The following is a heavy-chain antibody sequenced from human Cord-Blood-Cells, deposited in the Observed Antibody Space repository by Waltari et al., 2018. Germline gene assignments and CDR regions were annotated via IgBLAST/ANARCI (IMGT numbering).Heavy chain of an antibody. CDR1: D. CDR2: MNPNSGNT. V-gene: IGHV1-8*01. D-gene: IGHD2-2*02. Sequence: DINWVRQATGQGLEWMGWMNPNSGNTGYAQKFQGRVTMTRNTSISTAYMELSSLRSEDTAVYYCARRTPAQQYCSSTSCYTYYYYYMDVWGKGTTVTVSS. CDR3: ARRTPAQQYCSSTSCYTYYYYYMDV. J-gene: IGHJ6*03.